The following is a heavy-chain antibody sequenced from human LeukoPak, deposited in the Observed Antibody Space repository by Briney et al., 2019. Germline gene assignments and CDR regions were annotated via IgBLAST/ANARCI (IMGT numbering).Heavy chain of an antibody. CDR1: GGSISSYY. D-gene: IGHD1-26*01. CDR2: IYYSGST. Sequence: SETLSLTCTVSGGSISSYYWSWIRQSPGKGLEWIGYIYYSGSTNYNPSLRSRVTISVDTSKNQFSLKLSSVTAADTAVYYCARHVLGPESYFEYWGQGTLVTVSS. J-gene: IGHJ4*02. V-gene: IGHV4-59*08. CDR3: ARHVLGPESYFEY.